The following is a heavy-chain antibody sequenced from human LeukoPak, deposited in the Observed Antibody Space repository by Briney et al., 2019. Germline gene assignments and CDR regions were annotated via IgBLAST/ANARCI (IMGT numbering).Heavy chain of an antibody. CDR2: IIPIFGTA. V-gene: IGHV1-69*01. D-gene: IGHD6-6*01. CDR1: GGTFSSYA. J-gene: IGHJ6*03. Sequence: SVKVSCKASGGTFSSYAISWVRQAPGQGLEWMGGIIPIFGTANYAQKFQGRVTITADESTSTAYMELSSLRPEDTAVYYCARDGTVAARLYYYYYYMDVWGKGTTVTVSS. CDR3: ARDGTVAARLYYYYYYMDV.